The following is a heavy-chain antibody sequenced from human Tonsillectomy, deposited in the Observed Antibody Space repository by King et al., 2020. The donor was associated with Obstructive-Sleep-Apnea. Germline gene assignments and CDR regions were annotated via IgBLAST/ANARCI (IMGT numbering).Heavy chain of an antibody. CDR2: INSDGSNT. CDR3: ARGRGVGAPFDY. Sequence: VQLVESGGGLVQPGGSLRIACVGSGLTLSSYWMHWVRQAPGKGLVWISRINSDGSNTTYADSVKGRFTISSDNAKNMLYLQMNSLRAGDTAVYYCARGRGVGAPFDYWGQGTLVTVSS. J-gene: IGHJ4*02. V-gene: IGHV3-74*01. CDR1: GLTLSSYW. D-gene: IGHD1-26*01.